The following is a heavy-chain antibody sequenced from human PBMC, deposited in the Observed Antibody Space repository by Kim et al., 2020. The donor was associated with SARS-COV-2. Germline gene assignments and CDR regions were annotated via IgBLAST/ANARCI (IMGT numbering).Heavy chain of an antibody. Sequence: SQTLSLTCAISGDSVSSNSAAWNWIRQSPSRGLEWLGRTYYRSKWYNDYAVSVKSRITINPDTSKNQFSLQLNSVTPEDTAVYYCARERGGVAGGSGTMGFRPVLRANWFDPWGQGTLVTVSS. CDR3: ARERGGVAGGSGTMGFRPVLRANWFDP. CDR1: GDSVSSNSAA. J-gene: IGHJ5*02. D-gene: IGHD3-3*01. CDR2: TYYRSKWYN. V-gene: IGHV6-1*01.